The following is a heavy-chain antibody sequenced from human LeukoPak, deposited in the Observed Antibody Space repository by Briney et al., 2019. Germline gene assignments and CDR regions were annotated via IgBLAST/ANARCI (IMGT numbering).Heavy chain of an antibody. CDR1: GFTFSSYP. J-gene: IGHJ4*02. D-gene: IGHD3-3*01. Sequence: GGSLRLSCAASGFTFSSYPMHWVRQAPGKGLEWVSGIRGGGDNTVYADSVKGRFTISRDNSKNTLYLQMNGLRADDTAVCYCAKDRTFCSGAHYHFDQWGQGTLVTVSS. CDR2: IRGGGDNT. V-gene: IGHV3-23*01. CDR3: AKDRTFCSGAHYHFDQ.